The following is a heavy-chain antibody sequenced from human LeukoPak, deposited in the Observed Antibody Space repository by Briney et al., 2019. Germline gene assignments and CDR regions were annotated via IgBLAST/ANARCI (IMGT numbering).Heavy chain of an antibody. CDR1: GFTFSSYS. J-gene: IGHJ5*02. D-gene: IGHD5-18*01. Sequence: GGSLRLSCAASGFTFSSYSMNWVRQAPGKGLEWVSSISSSSSYIYYADSVKGRFTISRDNAKNSLYLQMNSLRAEDTAVYYCARGDGANTAMVTTWGQGTLVTVSS. CDR2: ISSSSSYI. CDR3: ARGDGANTAMVTT. V-gene: IGHV3-21*01.